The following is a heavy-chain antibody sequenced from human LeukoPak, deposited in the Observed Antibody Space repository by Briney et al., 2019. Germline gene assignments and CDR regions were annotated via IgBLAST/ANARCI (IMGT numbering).Heavy chain of an antibody. D-gene: IGHD2-21*02. Sequence: SETLSLTCTVSGGSITSNSYYWGWIRQPPGKGLEWIVRIYYSGSTYYNPSLKSRFTISVDTSNHQFSRKLSSVTAADTAVYYCARMRTRVVTLFDYWGQGTLVTVSS. J-gene: IGHJ4*02. CDR3: ARMRTRVVTLFDY. CDR2: IYYSGST. V-gene: IGHV4-39*01. CDR1: GGSITSNSYY.